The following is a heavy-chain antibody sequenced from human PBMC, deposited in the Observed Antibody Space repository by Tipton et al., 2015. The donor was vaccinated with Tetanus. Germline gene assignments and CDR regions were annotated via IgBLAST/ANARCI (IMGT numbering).Heavy chain of an antibody. Sequence: TLSLTCTVSGASISNFYWSWIRQPPGKGLEYIGSIYYSGTTFYNPSLRARITMSVDTNKNQFSLQLRSVTAADTAVYYCGVSIAYFRDGLHIGGPGTLVTVSS. D-gene: IGHD2-21*01. CDR1: GASISNFY. CDR3: GVSIAYFRDGLHI. CDR2: IYYSGTT. J-gene: IGHJ4*02. V-gene: IGHV4-59*04.